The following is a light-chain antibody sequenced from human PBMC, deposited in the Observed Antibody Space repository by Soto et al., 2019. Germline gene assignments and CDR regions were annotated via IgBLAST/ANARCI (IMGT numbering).Light chain of an antibody. V-gene: IGKV1-39*01. Sequence: DIQMTQSPSSLPASVGDRVTITCRASQSVGSLLNWFQQRPGIAPKLLIYAASTLQSGAPSRFSGSGAGTDFTLIISSLQPEDFATYYCQQSYSLPYTFGQGTKLEI. CDR2: AAS. CDR3: QQSYSLPYT. J-gene: IGKJ2*01. CDR1: QSVGSL.